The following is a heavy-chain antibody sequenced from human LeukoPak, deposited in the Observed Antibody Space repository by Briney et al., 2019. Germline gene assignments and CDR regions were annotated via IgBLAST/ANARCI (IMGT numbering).Heavy chain of an antibody. CDR2: IHYSGST. D-gene: IGHD2-15*01. CDR1: GGSISNFY. Sequence: SETLSLTCTVSGGSISNFYWSWIRQPPGKGLEWIGYIHYSGSTNYTPSLKSRVTISLDTSKNQFSLKLTSVTAADTAVYYCATHPPRVCTGGSCSDYWGQGTLVTVSS. V-gene: IGHV4-59*01. CDR3: ATHPPRVCTGGSCSDY. J-gene: IGHJ4*02.